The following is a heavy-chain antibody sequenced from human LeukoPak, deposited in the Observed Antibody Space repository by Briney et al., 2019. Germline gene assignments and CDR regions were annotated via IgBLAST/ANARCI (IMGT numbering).Heavy chain of an antibody. CDR1: GGSISSGGYY. CDR2: IYYSGST. V-gene: IGHV4-31*03. Sequence: PSQTLSLTCTVSGGSISSGGYYWSWIRQHPGKGLEWIGYIYYSGSTYYNPSLKSRVTISVDTSKNQFSLKLSSVTAADTAVYYCARDARPLITADCGGDCYREYFDYWGQGTLVTVSS. D-gene: IGHD2-21*02. CDR3: ARDARPLITADCGGDCYREYFDY. J-gene: IGHJ4*02.